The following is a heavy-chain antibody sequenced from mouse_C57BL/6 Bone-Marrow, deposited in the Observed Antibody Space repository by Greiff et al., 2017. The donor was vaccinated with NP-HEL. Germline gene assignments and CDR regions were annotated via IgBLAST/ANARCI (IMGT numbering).Heavy chain of an antibody. D-gene: IGHD4-1*02. Sequence: VQLKQSGAELVRPGASVKLSCTASGFNIKDYYMHWVKQRPEQGLEWIGRIDPEDGDTEYAPKFQGKATMTADTSSNTAYLQLSSLTSEDTAVYYCTAQLGRRYFDYWGQGTTLTVSS. J-gene: IGHJ2*01. CDR2: IDPEDGDT. V-gene: IGHV14-1*01. CDR3: TAQLGRRYFDY. CDR1: GFNIKDYY.